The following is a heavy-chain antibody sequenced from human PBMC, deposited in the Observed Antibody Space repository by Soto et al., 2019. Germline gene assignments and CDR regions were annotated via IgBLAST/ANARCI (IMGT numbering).Heavy chain of an antibody. V-gene: IGHV3-11*01. CDR1: GFTFSSYS. J-gene: IGHJ6*03. Sequence: PGGSMRLSCAASGFTFSSYSMSWVRQAPGKGLEWVSYISGSGSTIYYADSVKGRFTISRDNAKNSLHLQMNSLRAEDTAVYYCASGVAASHFYYYYMDVWGKGTTVTSP. D-gene: IGHD2-15*01. CDR2: ISGSGSTI. CDR3: ASGVAASHFYYYYMDV.